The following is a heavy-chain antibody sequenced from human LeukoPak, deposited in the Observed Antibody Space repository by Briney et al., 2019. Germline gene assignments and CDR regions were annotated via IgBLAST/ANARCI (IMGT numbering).Heavy chain of an antibody. CDR2: IKSTTVDGTP. Sequence: PGGSLRLSCAVSGLTFSNAWMSWVRQAPGKWLEWVGRIKSTTVDGTPEYAVPVKGRFTISRDDSKNTVYLQMNSLKTEDTAVYYCTTGPGNSGYWGQGTLVTVSS. CDR1: GLTFSNAW. V-gene: IGHV3-15*01. D-gene: IGHD4-23*01. CDR3: TTGPGNSGY. J-gene: IGHJ4*02.